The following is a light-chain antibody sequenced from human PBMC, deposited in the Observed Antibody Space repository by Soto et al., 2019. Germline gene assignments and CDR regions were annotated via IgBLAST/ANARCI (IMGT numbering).Light chain of an antibody. CDR3: QTWDTVIRV. CDR2: VNSDGSY. CDR1: SGHSRYA. Sequence: QSVLTQSPSASASLGASVKITCTLSSGHSRYAIAWHQQQPEKGPRFLMKVNSDGSYGKGDGIPDRFSGSSSGAERYLIISSLQSEDEDDYYCQTWDTVIRVFGGGTKVTVL. V-gene: IGLV4-69*01. J-gene: IGLJ3*02.